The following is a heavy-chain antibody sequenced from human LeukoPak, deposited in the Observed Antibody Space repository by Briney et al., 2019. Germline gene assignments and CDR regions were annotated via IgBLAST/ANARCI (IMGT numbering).Heavy chain of an antibody. V-gene: IGHV3-23*01. D-gene: IGHD2-2*01. CDR3: AKNEVHGAYCSSTSCYRWGYFQH. CDR2: ISNSGGNT. CDR1: GFTFTSYA. J-gene: IGHJ1*01. Sequence: PGGSLRLSCAASGFTFTSYAMSWVRQAPGTGLEWVSAISNSGGNTYYANSVKGRFTISRDNSKNTLYLQMNSLRAEDTAVYYCAKNEVHGAYCSSTSCYRWGYFQHWGQGTLVTVSS.